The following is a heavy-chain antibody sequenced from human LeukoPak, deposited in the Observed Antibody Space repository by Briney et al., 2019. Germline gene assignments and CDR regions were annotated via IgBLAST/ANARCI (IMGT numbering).Heavy chain of an antibody. Sequence: GGSLRLSCSASGFTFDNYAMHWVRQAPMKGLEWVASINWRRDEIGYADSVKGRFTISRDNAKNSLYLQMNSLETEDMGLYYCARRRNWDPHFDSWGQGTLVTVSS. V-gene: IGHV3-9*03. CDR3: ARRRNWDPHFDS. CDR1: GFTFDNYA. CDR2: INWRRDEI. D-gene: IGHD7-27*01. J-gene: IGHJ4*02.